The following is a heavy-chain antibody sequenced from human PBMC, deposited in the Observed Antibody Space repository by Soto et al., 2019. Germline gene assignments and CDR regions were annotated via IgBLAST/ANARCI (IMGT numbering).Heavy chain of an antibody. J-gene: IGHJ4*02. V-gene: IGHV3-48*01. CDR3: VKGEYYYDSSGYYPFDY. CDR1: GFTFSSYS. Sequence: GGSLRLSCAASGFTFSSYSMNWVRQAPGKGLEWVSYIHKSGDTIYYADSVKGRFTISRDNSKNTVYLQMSSLRVEDTAVHYCVKGEYYYDSSGYYPFDYWGQGTLVTVSS. CDR2: IHKSGDTI. D-gene: IGHD3-22*01.